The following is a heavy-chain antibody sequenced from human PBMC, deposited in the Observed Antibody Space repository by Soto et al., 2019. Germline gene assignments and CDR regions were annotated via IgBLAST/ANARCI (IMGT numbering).Heavy chain of an antibody. D-gene: IGHD2-8*02. CDR2: INHSGST. CDR1: GGSFSGYY. Sequence: QVQLQQWGAGLLKPSETLSLTCAVYGGSFSGYYWTWIRQPPGTGLEWIGEINHSGSTNYNPSLKSRVTISVDTSKNQFSLKLTSVTAADTAGYYCARDKITGLFDYWGQGTLVTGSS. J-gene: IGHJ4*02. CDR3: ARDKITGLFDY. V-gene: IGHV4-34*01.